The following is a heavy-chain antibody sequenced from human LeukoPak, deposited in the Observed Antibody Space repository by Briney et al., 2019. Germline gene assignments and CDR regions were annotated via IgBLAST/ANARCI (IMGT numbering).Heavy chain of an antibody. D-gene: IGHD3-10*02. CDR2: ISSSSSYI. Sequence: GGSLRLSCAASGFSFSSYRMNWVRQAPGKGLEWVSSISSSSSYIYYADSVKGRFTISRDNAKNSLYLQMNSLRAEDTAVYYCAELGITMIGGVWGKGTTVTISS. V-gene: IGHV3-21*01. CDR1: GFSFSSYR. CDR3: AELGITMIGGV. J-gene: IGHJ6*04.